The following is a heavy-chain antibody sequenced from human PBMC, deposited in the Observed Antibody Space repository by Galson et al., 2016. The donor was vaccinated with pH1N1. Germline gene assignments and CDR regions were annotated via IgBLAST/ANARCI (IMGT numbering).Heavy chain of an antibody. V-gene: IGHV3-53*01. Sequence: SLRLSCAASGFSVSFSYLSWVRQAPGKGLEWVSIIYSGDTTYYTDSVKGRFTISRDISKNTLYLQMNSLRAEDTAAYYCAREGPVPGAFDYWGQGTLVTVSS. D-gene: IGHD6-19*01. CDR2: IYSGDTT. CDR3: AREGPVPGAFDY. CDR1: GFSVSFSY. J-gene: IGHJ4*02.